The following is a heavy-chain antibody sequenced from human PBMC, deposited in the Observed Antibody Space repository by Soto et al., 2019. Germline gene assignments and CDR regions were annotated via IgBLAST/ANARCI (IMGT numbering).Heavy chain of an antibody. CDR3: ASGHDAYKVRY. J-gene: IGHJ4*02. Sequence: NPSETLSLTCTVSGGSISSYYWSWIRQPPGKGLEWIGYIYYSGSTNYNPSLKSRVTISVDTSKNQFSLKLSSVTAADTAVYFCASGHDAYKVRYWGQGTLVTVSS. D-gene: IGHD1-1*01. V-gene: IGHV4-59*01. CDR1: GGSISSYY. CDR2: IYYSGST.